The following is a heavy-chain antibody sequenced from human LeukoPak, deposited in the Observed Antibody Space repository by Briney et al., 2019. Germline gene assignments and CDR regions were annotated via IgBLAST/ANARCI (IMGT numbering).Heavy chain of an antibody. D-gene: IGHD6-13*01. CDR1: GFTFSSYW. Sequence: PGGSLRLSCAASGFTFSSYWMHWVRKAPGKGLVWVSRINTDGSSTSYADSVKGRFTISRDNAKNTLYLQMNSLRAEDTAVYYCARDKAAAGLFDYWGQGTLVTVSS. CDR2: INTDGSST. CDR3: ARDKAAAGLFDY. J-gene: IGHJ4*02. V-gene: IGHV3-74*01.